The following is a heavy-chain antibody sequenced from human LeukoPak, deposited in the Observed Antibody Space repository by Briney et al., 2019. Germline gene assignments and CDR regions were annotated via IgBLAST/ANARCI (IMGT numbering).Heavy chain of an antibody. V-gene: IGHV3-53*01. Sequence: GGSLRLSCAASGFTVSSNYMSWVRQAPGKGLEWVSVIYSGGSTYYADSVKGRFTISRDNSKNTLYLQMNSLRAEDTAVYYCAKDRLGATLYFDDWGQGTLVTVSS. CDR2: IYSGGST. D-gene: IGHD1-26*01. CDR1: GFTVSSNY. J-gene: IGHJ4*02. CDR3: AKDRLGATLYFDD.